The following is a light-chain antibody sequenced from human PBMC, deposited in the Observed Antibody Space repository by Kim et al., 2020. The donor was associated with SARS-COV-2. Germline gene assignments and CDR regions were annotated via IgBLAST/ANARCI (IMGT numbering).Light chain of an antibody. CDR1: SRDVGGYNY. V-gene: IGLV2-14*03. CDR3: SSYTSSSTYSV. Sequence: QSITISCTGTSRDVGGYNYVSWYQHHPGKAPKLMIYDVSKRPSGISNRFSGSKSGNTASLTISGLQAEDEADYYCSSYTSSSTYSVFGTGTKVTVL. CDR2: DVS. J-gene: IGLJ1*01.